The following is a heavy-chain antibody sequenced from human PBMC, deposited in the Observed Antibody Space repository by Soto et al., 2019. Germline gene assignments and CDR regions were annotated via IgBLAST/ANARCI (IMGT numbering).Heavy chain of an antibody. D-gene: IGHD3-22*01. CDR2: ISYDGSNK. J-gene: IGHJ5*02. Sequence: QVQLVESGGGVVQPGRSLRLSCAASGFTFSSYGMHWVRQAPGKGLEWVAVISYDGSNKYYADSVKGRFTISRDNSKNTLYLQMNSLRAEDTAVYYCAKSVSYYYDSSGYYPSNWFDPWGQGTLVTVSS. V-gene: IGHV3-30*18. CDR1: GFTFSSYG. CDR3: AKSVSYYYDSSGYYPSNWFDP.